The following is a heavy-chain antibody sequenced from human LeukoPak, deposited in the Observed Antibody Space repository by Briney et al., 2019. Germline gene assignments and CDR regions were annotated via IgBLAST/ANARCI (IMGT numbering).Heavy chain of an antibody. Sequence: SETLSLTCTVSGGSISSSSYYWGWIRQPPGKGLEWIGSMYYGGSTYYNPSLKGRVTISVDTSKNQFSLKLSSVTAADTAVYYCARLVVGASSGLDPWGQGTLVTVSS. CDR3: ARLVVGASSGLDP. CDR1: GGSISSSSYY. CDR2: MYYGGST. V-gene: IGHV4-39*01. J-gene: IGHJ5*02. D-gene: IGHD1-26*01.